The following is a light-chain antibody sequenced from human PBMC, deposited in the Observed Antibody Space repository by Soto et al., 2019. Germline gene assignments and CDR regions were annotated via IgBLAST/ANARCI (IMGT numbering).Light chain of an antibody. V-gene: IGKV1-12*02. CDR2: AAS. J-gene: IGKJ3*01. Sequence: DIQMTQSPSSVSASIGDRVTITCRASQIIGTWLAWYQQKPGKAPTLLIYAASRLQSGVPSRFSGSGSGTDFTLTITSLQADDSATYYCQQANSFPFTFGPGTKVLVK. CDR3: QQANSFPFT. CDR1: QIIGTW.